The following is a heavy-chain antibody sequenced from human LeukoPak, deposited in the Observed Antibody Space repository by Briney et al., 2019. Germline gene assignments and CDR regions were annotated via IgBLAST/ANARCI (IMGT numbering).Heavy chain of an antibody. CDR2: IDLNSGGA. CDR1: GYTFTSYA. Sequence: GASVKVSCKASGYTFTSYAMNWVRQAPGQGLEWMGWIDLNSGGANYAQKFQGRVTMTRDTSISTAYVELSRLRSDDTAVYYCARGDDNGDYEAIDWGQGTLVTVSS. CDR3: ARGDDNGDYEAID. D-gene: IGHD4-17*01. J-gene: IGHJ4*02. V-gene: IGHV1-2*02.